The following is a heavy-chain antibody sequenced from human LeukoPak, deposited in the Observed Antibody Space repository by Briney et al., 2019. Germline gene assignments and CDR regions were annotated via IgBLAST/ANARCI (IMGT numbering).Heavy chain of an antibody. J-gene: IGHJ6*02. D-gene: IGHD6-19*01. Sequence: GGSLRLSCAASGFTFSDYYMSWIRQAPGKGLEWVSYISSSVSTIYYADYVKGRFTISRDNAKTSLYLKMTSLRAEDTAVYYCARDRDSSGWYRARYYYGMDVWGQGTTVTVSS. CDR1: GFTFSDYY. V-gene: IGHV3-11*01. CDR2: ISSSVSTI. CDR3: ARDRDSSGWYRARYYYGMDV.